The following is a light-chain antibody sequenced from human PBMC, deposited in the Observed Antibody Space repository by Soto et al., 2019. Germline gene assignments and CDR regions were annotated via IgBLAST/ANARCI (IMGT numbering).Light chain of an antibody. Sequence: QSVLAQPASVSGSPGQSITISCAGTSSDIGDSNFVSWYQHHPGKAPKLLIYDVSDRPSRISSRFSGSKSANTASLTISGIQAEDEALYYCRSHPSTPTVRFVFGNGTKVTVL. J-gene: IGLJ1*01. CDR2: DVS. CDR1: SSDIGDSNF. V-gene: IGLV2-14*01. CDR3: RSHPSTPTVRFV.